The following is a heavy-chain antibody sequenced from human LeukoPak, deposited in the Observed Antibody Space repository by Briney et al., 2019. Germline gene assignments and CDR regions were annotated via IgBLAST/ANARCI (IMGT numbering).Heavy chain of an antibody. J-gene: IGHJ5*02. CDR2: ISYDGSNK. Sequence: GRSLRLSCAASGFTFSSYAMHWVRQAPGKGLEWVAVISYDGSNKYYADSVKGRFTISRDNSKNTLYLQMNSLRAEDTAVYYCARGYTSFDPWGQGTLVTVSS. V-gene: IGHV3-30-3*01. CDR1: GFTFSSYA. D-gene: IGHD5-24*01. CDR3: ARGYTSFDP.